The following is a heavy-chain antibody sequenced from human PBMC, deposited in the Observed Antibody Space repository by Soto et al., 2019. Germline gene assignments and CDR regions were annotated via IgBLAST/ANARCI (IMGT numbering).Heavy chain of an antibody. D-gene: IGHD3-3*01. V-gene: IGHV3-23*01. J-gene: IGHJ4*02. CDR1: GFTFSSYA. CDR3: AKDPRRYDFWSGYLYYFDY. CDR2: ITGSGGST. Sequence: EVQLLESGGGLVQPGGPLRLSCAASGFTFSSYAMSWVRQAPGKGLEWVSAITGSGGSTYYADSVKVRFTISRDNSKNTLYLQMNRLRAEDTSVYYCAKDPRRYDFWSGYLYYFDYWGQGTLVTVSS.